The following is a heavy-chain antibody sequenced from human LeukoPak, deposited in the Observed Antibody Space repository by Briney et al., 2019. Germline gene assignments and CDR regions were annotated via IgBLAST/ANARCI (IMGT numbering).Heavy chain of an antibody. D-gene: IGHD3-9*01. Sequence: PGVSLRLSCAASGFTFSSYAMSWVRQAPGKGLEWVSAISGSGGSTYYADSVKGRFTISRDNSKNTLYLQMNSLRAEDTAVYYCAKLDHYDILTGYYPDFDYWGQGTLVTVSS. V-gene: IGHV3-23*01. CDR2: ISGSGGST. J-gene: IGHJ4*02. CDR3: AKLDHYDILTGYYPDFDY. CDR1: GFTFSSYA.